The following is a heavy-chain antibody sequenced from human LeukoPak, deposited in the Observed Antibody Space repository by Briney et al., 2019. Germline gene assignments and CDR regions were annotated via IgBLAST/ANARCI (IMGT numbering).Heavy chain of an antibody. Sequence: SETLSLTCTVSGGSITRSSYHWGWIRQPPGKGLEWIGSIYYSGTTYYNPSLKSRVTILVDTSKNQFSLRLSSVTAADTAIYYCARDAKYYFGSRTYFFFEYWGQGTLLTVSS. CDR3: ARDAKYYFGSRTYFFFEY. D-gene: IGHD3-10*01. CDR1: GGSITRSSYH. J-gene: IGHJ4*02. V-gene: IGHV4-39*07. CDR2: IYYSGTT.